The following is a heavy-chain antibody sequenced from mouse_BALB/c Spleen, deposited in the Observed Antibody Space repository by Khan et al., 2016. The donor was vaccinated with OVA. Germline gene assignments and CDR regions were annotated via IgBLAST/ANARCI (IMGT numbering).Heavy chain of an antibody. V-gene: IGHV1S29*02. Sequence: VRLQQSGPELVKPGASVRISCKASGYTFTDYNMDWVKQSHGKSLEWIGYIHPNNGGTGYNQKFKTKATLPVDNSSRTAYMKLRSLTSEDSAVYYCARSGYGSFGFWGQVTLVTVSA. CDR3: ARSGYGSFGF. D-gene: IGHD1-2*01. CDR2: IHPNNGGT. CDR1: GYTFTDYN. J-gene: IGHJ3*01.